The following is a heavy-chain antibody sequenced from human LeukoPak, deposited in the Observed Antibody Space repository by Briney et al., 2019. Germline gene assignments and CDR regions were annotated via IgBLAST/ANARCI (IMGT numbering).Heavy chain of an antibody. CDR1: GFTFSSYS. CDR3: AKGAQWLPLAAFDI. Sequence: GGSLRLSCAASGFTFSSYSMNWVRQAPGKGLEWVSSISSSSSYIYYADSVKGRFTISRDNSKNTLYLQMNSLRAEDTAVYYCAKGAQWLPLAAFDIWGQGTMVTVSS. CDR2: ISSSSSYI. D-gene: IGHD6-19*01. V-gene: IGHV3-21*04. J-gene: IGHJ3*02.